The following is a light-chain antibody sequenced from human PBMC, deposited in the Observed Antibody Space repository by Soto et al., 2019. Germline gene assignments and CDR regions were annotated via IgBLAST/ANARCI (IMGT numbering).Light chain of an antibody. CDR3: QTWGTGFAV. CDR1: SGHSTYA. J-gene: IGLJ7*01. V-gene: IGLV4-69*01. Sequence: QSVLTQSPSASASLGASVKLTCTLSSGHSTYAIAWHQQRPEKGPRYLMKLNSDGSHNKGDGIPDRFSGSSSGAERYLTISSLQSEDEADYYCQTWGTGFAVFGGGTQLTVL. CDR2: LNSDGSH.